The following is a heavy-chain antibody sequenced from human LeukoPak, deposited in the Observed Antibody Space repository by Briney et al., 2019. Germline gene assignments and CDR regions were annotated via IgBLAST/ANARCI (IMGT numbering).Heavy chain of an antibody. Sequence: ASVKVSCKASGDTFSSYAINWVRQAPGQGLEWMGIINPSGGSTSYAQKFQGRVTMTRDTSTSTVYMELSSLRSEDTAVYYCARDEYLGGNDAFDIWGQGTMVTVSS. CDR1: GDTFSSYA. CDR3: ARDEYLGGNDAFDI. V-gene: IGHV1-46*01. D-gene: IGHD2-15*01. CDR2: INPSGGST. J-gene: IGHJ3*02.